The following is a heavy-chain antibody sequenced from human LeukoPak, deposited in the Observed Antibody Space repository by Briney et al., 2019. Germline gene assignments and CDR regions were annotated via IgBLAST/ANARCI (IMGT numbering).Heavy chain of an antibody. CDR2: ISAYNGNT. J-gene: IGHJ6*02. D-gene: IGHD3-16*02. CDR3: ARKISDYVWGSYRYTNHYGMDV. V-gene: IGHV1-18*01. Sequence: GASVKVSCKASGYTFTSYGISWVRQAPGQGLEWMGWISAYNGNTNYAQKLQGRVTMTTDTSTSTAYMELRSLGSDDTAVYYCARKISDYVWGSYRYTNHYGMDVWGQGTTVTVSS. CDR1: GYTFTSYG.